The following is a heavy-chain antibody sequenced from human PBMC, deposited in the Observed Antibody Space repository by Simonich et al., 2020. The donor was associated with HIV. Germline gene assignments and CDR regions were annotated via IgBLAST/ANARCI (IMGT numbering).Heavy chain of an antibody. D-gene: IGHD4-17*01. CDR3: ARRHPTTVTTPYFDY. V-gene: IGHV4-34*01. Sequence: QVQLQQWGAGLLKPSETLSLTCAVYGVSFSGYYWSWIRQPPGKGLEWIGEINHSGSTNYNPSLKSRVTISVDTSKNQFSLKLSSVTAADTAVYYCARRHPTTVTTPYFDYWGQGTLVTVSS. J-gene: IGHJ4*02. CDR1: GVSFSGYY. CDR2: INHSGST.